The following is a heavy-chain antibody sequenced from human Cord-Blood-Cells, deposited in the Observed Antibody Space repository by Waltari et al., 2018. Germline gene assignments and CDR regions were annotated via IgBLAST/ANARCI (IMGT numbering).Heavy chain of an antibody. J-gene: IGHJ3*02. Sequence: QVRLQESRPGLVNPSQTLSLTCTVSGGSISRGSSYWSWIRQHAGKGLEWNGYIYYSGSTYYNPSIKSRVTISVDTSKNQFSLKLSSVTAADTAVYYCASQTIAAQTVDDAFDIWGQGTMVTVSS. CDR1: GGSISRGSSY. V-gene: IGHV4-31*03. CDR3: ASQTIAAQTVDDAFDI. D-gene: IGHD6-6*01. CDR2: IYYSGST.